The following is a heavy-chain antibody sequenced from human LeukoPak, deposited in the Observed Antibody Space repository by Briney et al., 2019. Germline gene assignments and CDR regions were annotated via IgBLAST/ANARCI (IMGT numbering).Heavy chain of an antibody. V-gene: IGHV4-59*01. CDR3: ARDKLRAAGTDHYYYYMDV. CDR2: IYYSGDT. Sequence: SETLSLTCTVSRGSISGYSWSWIRQSPGGGLEWIGYIYYSGDTAYNPSLRSRVTMSVDTSKNQFSLKLSSVTAADTAVYYCARDKLRAAGTDHYYYYMDVWGKGTTVTVSS. CDR1: RGSISGYS. D-gene: IGHD6-13*01. J-gene: IGHJ6*03.